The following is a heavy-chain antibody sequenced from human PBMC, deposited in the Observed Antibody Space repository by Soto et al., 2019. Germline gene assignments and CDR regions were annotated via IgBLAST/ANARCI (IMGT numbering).Heavy chain of an antibody. J-gene: IGHJ4*02. CDR2: MRPDSGGA. D-gene: IGHD3-16*01. V-gene: IGHV1-2*02. CDR1: GYTFTGYY. Sequence: ASVKVSCKASGYTFTGYYLHWIRQAPGQGLQWMGWMRPDSGGANYAQKFQGRVSMTRDTSTSTFYMELSRLASDDTAVYYCARDPHEGVYDYWGQGXQVTVSS. CDR3: ARDPHEGVYDY.